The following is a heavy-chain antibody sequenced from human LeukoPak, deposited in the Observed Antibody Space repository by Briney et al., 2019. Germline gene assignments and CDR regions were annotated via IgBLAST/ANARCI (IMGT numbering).Heavy chain of an antibody. V-gene: IGHV3-33*01. J-gene: IGHJ6*02. Sequence: GSLRLSCAASGFTFSSYGMHWVRQAPGKGLEWVAVIWYDGSHKYYADSVKGRFTISRDNSKNTLYLQMNSLRAEDTAVYYCARNQYSSSVLSSVWGQGTTVTVSS. D-gene: IGHD6-6*01. CDR2: IWYDGSHK. CDR1: GFTFSSYG. CDR3: ARNQYSSSVLSSV.